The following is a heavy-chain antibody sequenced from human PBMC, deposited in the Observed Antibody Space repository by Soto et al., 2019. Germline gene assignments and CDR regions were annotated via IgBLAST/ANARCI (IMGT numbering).Heavy chain of an antibody. Sequence: GESLKISCKGSGYSFTSYWISWVRQMPGKGLEWMGRIDPSDSYTNYSPSFQGHVTISADKSISTAYLQWSSLKASDTAMYYCAKAFEGGWYRYGMDVGGQGTTVTVSS. CDR2: IDPSDSYT. J-gene: IGHJ6*02. D-gene: IGHD6-19*01. CDR3: AKAFEGGWYRYGMDV. CDR1: GYSFTSYW. V-gene: IGHV5-10-1*01.